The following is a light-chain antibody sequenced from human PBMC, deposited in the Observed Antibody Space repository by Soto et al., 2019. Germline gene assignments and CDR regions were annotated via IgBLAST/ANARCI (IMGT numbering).Light chain of an antibody. CDR1: RSNIGGNA. CDR2: AND. CDR3: AVWDDNLKGL. V-gene: IGLV1-44*01. J-gene: IGLJ2*01. Sequence: QTVVTQPPSVSGTPGQRVTISCSGSRSNIGGNAVTWYQQVPGTAPKLLIYANDQRPSGVSDRFSGSKSGTSASLAISGLQSEDEAHYYCAVWDDNLKGLFGGGTQLTVL.